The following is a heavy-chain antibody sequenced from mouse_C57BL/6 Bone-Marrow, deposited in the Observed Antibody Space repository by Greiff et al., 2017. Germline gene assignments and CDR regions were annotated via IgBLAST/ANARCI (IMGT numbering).Heavy chain of an antibody. D-gene: IGHD2-3*01. J-gene: IGHJ3*01. V-gene: IGHV5-9-1*02. CDR2: ISSGGDYI. CDR1: GFTFSSYA. CDR3: TRDRDGYRGFAY. Sequence: EVMLVESGEGLVKPGGSLKLSCAASGFTFSSYAMSWVRQTPEKRLEWVAYISSGGDYIYYADTVKGRFTISRDNARNTLYLQMSSLKSEDTAMYYCTRDRDGYRGFAYWVQGTLVTVSA.